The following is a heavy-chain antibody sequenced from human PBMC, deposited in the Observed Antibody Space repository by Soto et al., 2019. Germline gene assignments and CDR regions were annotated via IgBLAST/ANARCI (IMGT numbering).Heavy chain of an antibody. J-gene: IGHJ4*01. CDR2: ISSSGSTI. V-gene: IGHV3-11*01. Sequence: GGSLRLSCAASGFTFSDYYMSWIRQAPGKGLEWVSYISSSGSTIYYADSVKGRFTISRDNAKNSLYLQMNSLRAEDTAVYYCAKETLTTGKRGVCDYWGHGTLVTVSS. D-gene: IGHD3-10*01. CDR3: AKETLTTGKRGVCDY. CDR1: GFTFSDYY.